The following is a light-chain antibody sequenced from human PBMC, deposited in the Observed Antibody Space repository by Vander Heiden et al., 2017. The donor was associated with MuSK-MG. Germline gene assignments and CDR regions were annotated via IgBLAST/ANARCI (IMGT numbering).Light chain of an antibody. V-gene: IGLV2-8*01. Sequence: SALTQPPSASGSPGQSVTISCPGTISDVGRFNYVSWYQQHPGQAPNLTIYSVTKRTSGFPDRFSGSKSGTTASMTAAGLQAEDDADYYCSSDEGTNPYVFGTGTKVTVL. CDR1: ISDVGRFNY. J-gene: IGLJ1*01. CDR2: SVT. CDR3: SSDEGTNPYV.